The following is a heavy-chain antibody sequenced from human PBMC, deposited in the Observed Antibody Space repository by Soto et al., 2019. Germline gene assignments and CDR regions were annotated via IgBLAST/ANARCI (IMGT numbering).Heavy chain of an antibody. V-gene: IGHV4-39*01. CDR2: IYYSGST. D-gene: IGHD3-10*01. CDR1: GGSISSSSYY. J-gene: IGHJ6*03. CDR3: ARLEHPELWFGELLWEGYYMDV. Sequence: SETLSLTCTVSGGSISSSSYYWGWIRQPPGKGLEWIGSIYYSGSTYYNPSLKSRVTISVDTSKNQFSLKLSSVTAADTAVYYCARLEHPELWFGELLWEGYYMDVWGKGTTVTVSS.